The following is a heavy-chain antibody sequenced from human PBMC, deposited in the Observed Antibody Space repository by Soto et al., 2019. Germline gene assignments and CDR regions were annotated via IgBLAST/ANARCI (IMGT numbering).Heavy chain of an antibody. V-gene: IGHV4-59*12. CDR3: AGWAVGIMVFGVPKDY. J-gene: IGHJ4*02. D-gene: IGHD3-3*01. CDR2: VYYSGST. CDR1: GGSISGYY. Sequence: SETLSLTCTLSGGSISGYYWSWIRQPPGKGLEWIGYVYYSGSTKYNPSLESRVTISVDTSKNQFSLKLSSVTAADTAVYYCAGWAVGIMVFGVPKDYWGQGTLVTVSS.